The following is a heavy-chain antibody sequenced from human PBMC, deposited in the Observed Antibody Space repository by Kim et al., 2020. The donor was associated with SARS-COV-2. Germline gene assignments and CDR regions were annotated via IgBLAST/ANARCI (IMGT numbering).Heavy chain of an antibody. CDR3: ARDLPPYCSSTSCYAPNWFDP. V-gene: IGHV3-33*01. CDR1: GFTFSSYG. Sequence: GGSLRLSCAASGFTFSSYGMPWVRQAPGKGLEWVAVIWYDGSTKYYAYSVKGRFTISSDNSKNTMYLQMNILRAEATAVYYWARDLPPYCSSTSCYAPNWFDPWGEGALVTASP. J-gene: IGHJ5*02. CDR2: IWYDGSTK. D-gene: IGHD2-2*01.